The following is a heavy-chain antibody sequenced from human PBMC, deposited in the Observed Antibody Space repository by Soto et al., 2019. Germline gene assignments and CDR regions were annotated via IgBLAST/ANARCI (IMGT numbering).Heavy chain of an antibody. CDR3: ARVWVGASIDGMDV. CDR1: GYTFTGYY. D-gene: IGHD1-26*01. Sequence: ASVKVSCKASGYTFTGYYMYWVRQAPGQGLEWVGRINPNGGATNYAQKFQGRVTMTRDTSIKTAYMELSGLKSDDTAVYYCARVWVGASIDGMDVWGLGTTVTVSS. J-gene: IGHJ6*02. V-gene: IGHV1-2*06. CDR2: INPNGGAT.